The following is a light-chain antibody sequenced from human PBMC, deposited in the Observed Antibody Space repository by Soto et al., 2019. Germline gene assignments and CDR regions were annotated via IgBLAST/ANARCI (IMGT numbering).Light chain of an antibody. Sequence: EKVMTQSPATLSVSPGERATLSRRASQSVGSDLAWYQQKPGQPPRLLIYAASTRATDIPDRFSGSGSGTEFTLTISSLQSEDFAVYYCHQYYSWPLTFGGGTKVDIK. CDR2: AAS. CDR3: HQYYSWPLT. V-gene: IGKV3-15*01. CDR1: QSVGSD. J-gene: IGKJ4*01.